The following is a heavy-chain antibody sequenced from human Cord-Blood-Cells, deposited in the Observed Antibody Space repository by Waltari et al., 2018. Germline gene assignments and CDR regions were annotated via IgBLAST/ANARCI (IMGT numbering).Heavy chain of an antibody. V-gene: IGHV4-39*01. CDR2: IDYSGST. J-gene: IGHJ4*02. Sequence: QLQLQDSGPGLVKPSETRSLTCTVPGGPISRNSHYWGWIPQPPGKGLGWFGSIDYSGSTYYNPSLKRRVTISVDTYKNQFSLKLSSVTAADTAVYYCARSANDFWSGYYFDYWGQGTLVTVSS. CDR1: GGPISRNSHY. D-gene: IGHD3-3*01. CDR3: ARSANDFWSGYYFDY.